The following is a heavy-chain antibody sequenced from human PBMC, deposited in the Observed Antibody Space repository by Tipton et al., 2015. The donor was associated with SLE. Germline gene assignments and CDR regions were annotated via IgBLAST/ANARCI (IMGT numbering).Heavy chain of an antibody. J-gene: IGHJ4*02. D-gene: IGHD5-24*01. Sequence: SLRLSCAASGFTFSDYFMSWIRQAPGKGLEWVSYISDSGTTIYYADSVKGRFTVSRDSANKSLYLQMNSLRAEDTAVYYCARREMSTITFDLWGQGTLVTVSS. V-gene: IGHV3-11*01. CDR1: GFTFSDYF. CDR2: ISDSGTTI. CDR3: ARREMSTITFDL.